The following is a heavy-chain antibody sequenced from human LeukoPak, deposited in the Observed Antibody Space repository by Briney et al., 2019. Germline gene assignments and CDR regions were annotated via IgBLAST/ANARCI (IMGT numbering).Heavy chain of an antibody. J-gene: IGHJ6*04. D-gene: IGHD2-2*02. CDR1: GGSINSYY. CDR3: ERDPQSYTGYYGMDV. CDR2: IYYSGST. Sequence: PSETLSLTCSVSGGSINSYYCTWLRQPPGKLLELIGYIYYSGSTNYNPSLKSRVTISVDTSKNQFSLKLSSVTAADTAVYYCERDPQSYTGYYGMDVWDKGTTVTVSS. V-gene: IGHV4-59*01.